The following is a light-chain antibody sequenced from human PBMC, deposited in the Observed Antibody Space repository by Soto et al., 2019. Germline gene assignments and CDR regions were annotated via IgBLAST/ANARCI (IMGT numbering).Light chain of an antibody. CDR3: QHYAASPRT. CDR1: QSASSNF. V-gene: IGKV3-20*01. CDR2: GIS. J-gene: IGKJ2*01. Sequence: EIVLTQSPDSLSLSPGERATLSCRASQSASSNFFAWYQQKPGQAPRLLIHGISIRATGTPDRFSGSGSETDFTLTISRLEPEDFAIYYCQHYAASPRTFGRGTKLEI.